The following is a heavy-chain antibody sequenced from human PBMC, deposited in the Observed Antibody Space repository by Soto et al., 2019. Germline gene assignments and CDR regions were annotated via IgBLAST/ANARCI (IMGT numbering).Heavy chain of an antibody. J-gene: IGHJ6*02. Sequence: ESGGGLIQPGGSLRLSCAASGFTVKNYQMNWVRQAPGKGLEWVSVIYSGGVTYYPDSVKGRFTIIRDTSRNSVYLQMNSLRADDTAIYYCARDSSTTGYYGLDVWGQGTTVTVSS. CDR3: ARDSSTTGYYGLDV. CDR1: GFTVKNYQ. V-gene: IGHV3-53*01. CDR2: IYSGGVT.